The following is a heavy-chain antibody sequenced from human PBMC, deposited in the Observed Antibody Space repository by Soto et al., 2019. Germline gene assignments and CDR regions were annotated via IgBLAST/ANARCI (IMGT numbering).Heavy chain of an antibody. CDR3: ARGSFLRFLEWLPPDY. D-gene: IGHD3-3*01. CDR1: GFTFSSYA. V-gene: IGHV3-30-3*01. J-gene: IGHJ4*02. Sequence: PGGSLRLSCAASGFTFSSYAMHWVRQAPGKGLEWVAVISYDGSNKYYADSVKGRFTISRDNSKNTLYLQMNSLRAEDTAVYYCARGSFLRFLEWLPPDYCGQGSLVTVSS. CDR2: ISYDGSNK.